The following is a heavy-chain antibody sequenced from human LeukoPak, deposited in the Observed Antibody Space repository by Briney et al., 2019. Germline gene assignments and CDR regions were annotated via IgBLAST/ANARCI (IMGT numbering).Heavy chain of an antibody. CDR3: TRQAIVGRLPPLV. D-gene: IGHD2-21*01. Sequence: SETLSLTCTVSGGSISSYYWNWIRQPPGKGLEWIGYIYSSGVTKYNVSLKSRVTMSVDTSKKQFSLRLSPVTAADTAMFYCTRQAIVGRLPPLVWGQGILVTVSS. CDR2: IYSSGVT. V-gene: IGHV4-59*01. J-gene: IGHJ4*02. CDR1: GGSISSYY.